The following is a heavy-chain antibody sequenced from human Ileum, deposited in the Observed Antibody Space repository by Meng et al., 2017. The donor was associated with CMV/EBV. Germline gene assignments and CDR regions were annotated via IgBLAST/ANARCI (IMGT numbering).Heavy chain of an antibody. D-gene: IGHD6-13*01. CDR1: GDSVSSTTVT. Sequence: QVNLKQSGPGLVKTSQTLLLTGAISGDSVSSTTVTWNWIRQSPSRGLEWLGRTYYRSKWFNDYALSVRGRITINPDISKNQLSLQLNSVTPEDTAVYYCVRLTGNSWLDYWGRGTLVTVSS. CDR3: VRLTGNSWLDY. CDR2: TYYRSKWFN. V-gene: IGHV6-1*01. J-gene: IGHJ4*02.